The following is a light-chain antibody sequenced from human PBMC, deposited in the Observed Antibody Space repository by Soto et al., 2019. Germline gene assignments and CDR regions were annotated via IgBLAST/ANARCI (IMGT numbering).Light chain of an antibody. J-gene: IGLJ1*01. CDR1: SSDIGAYNS. CDR3: SSRTTSNPYV. Sequence: QSALTQPASVSGSPGQSITISCTGTSSDIGAYNSVSWYQQHPGKAPKLMIYEVSNRPSGVSKRFSASKSGNTASLTISGLKDKDEADYYCSSRTTSNPYVFGTGTKLAVL. CDR2: EVS. V-gene: IGLV2-14*01.